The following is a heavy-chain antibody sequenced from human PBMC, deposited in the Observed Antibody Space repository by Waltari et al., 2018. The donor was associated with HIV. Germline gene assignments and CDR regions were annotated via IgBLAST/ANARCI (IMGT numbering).Heavy chain of an antibody. J-gene: IGHJ4*02. CDR2: ITSSVNT. D-gene: IGHD1-26*01. V-gene: IGHV4-39*01. CDR1: GGSMRGSSYY. Sequence: QLQLQESGPGLVKPSETLTLTCTVPGGSMRGSSYYWGWVRQPPGKGLEWIGSITSSVNTHDNPSLRSRVARSVDPSKNQFSLKLSSVTAADTAVFYCARHRWDLLFNEHYFDFWGQGTLVTVSS. CDR3: ARHRWDLLFNEHYFDF.